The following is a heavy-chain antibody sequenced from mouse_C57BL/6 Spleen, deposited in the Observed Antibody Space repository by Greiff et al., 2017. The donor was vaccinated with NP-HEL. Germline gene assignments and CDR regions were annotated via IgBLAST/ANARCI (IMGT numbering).Heavy chain of an antibody. CDR1: GYTFTSYG. V-gene: IGHV1-81*01. CDR3: ANNWDQGMDY. Sequence: VKLQQSGAELARPGASVKLSCKASGYTFTSYGISWVKQRTGQGLEWIGEIYPRSGNTYYNEKFKGKATLTADKSSSTAYMELRSLTSEDSAVYFCANNWDQGMDYWGQGTSVTVSS. CDR2: IYPRSGNT. D-gene: IGHD4-1*01. J-gene: IGHJ4*01.